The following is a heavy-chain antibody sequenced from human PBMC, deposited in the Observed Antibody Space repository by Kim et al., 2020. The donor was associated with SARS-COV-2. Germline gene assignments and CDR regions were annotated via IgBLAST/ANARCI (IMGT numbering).Heavy chain of an antibody. CDR1: GGSISSSSYY. CDR2: IYYSGST. CDR3: ARPFVDTAMATDY. Sequence: SETLSLTCTVSGGSISSSSYYWGWIRQPPGKGLEWIGSIYYSGSTYYNPSLKSRVTISVDTSKNQFSLKLSSVTAADTAVYYCARPFVDTAMATDYWGQGTLVTVSS. J-gene: IGHJ4*02. V-gene: IGHV4-39*01. D-gene: IGHD5-18*01.